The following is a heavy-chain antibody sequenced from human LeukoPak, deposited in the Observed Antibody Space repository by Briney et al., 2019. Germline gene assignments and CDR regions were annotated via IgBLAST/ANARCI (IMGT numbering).Heavy chain of an antibody. CDR3: AKVQYYYDSSGYSTGGY. Sequence: GGSLRLSCAASGFTFSDYYMSWIRQAPGKGLEWVSYISSSGSTIYYADSVKGRFTISRDNAKNSLYLQMNSLRAEDTAVYYCAKVQYYYDSSGYSTGGYWGQGTLVTVSS. V-gene: IGHV3-11*01. J-gene: IGHJ4*02. CDR1: GFTFSDYY. CDR2: ISSSGSTI. D-gene: IGHD3-22*01.